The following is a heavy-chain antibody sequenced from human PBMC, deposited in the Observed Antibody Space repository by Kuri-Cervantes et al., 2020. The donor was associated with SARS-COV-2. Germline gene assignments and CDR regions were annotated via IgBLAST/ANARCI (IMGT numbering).Heavy chain of an antibody. CDR3: ARDQICNFGHGWFDP. CDR2: NYHSGHT. J-gene: IGHJ5*02. D-gene: IGHD3-10*01. V-gene: IGHV4-30-2*01. Sequence: SETLSLTCTVSGDSISFGTYSWTWIRQTPGKGREWIGYNYHSGHTHYNPSLRGPVTMSVDTFKNQFSLKLNSVTAADTAVYYCARDQICNFGHGWFDPWGQGALVTVSS. CDR1: GDSISFGTYS.